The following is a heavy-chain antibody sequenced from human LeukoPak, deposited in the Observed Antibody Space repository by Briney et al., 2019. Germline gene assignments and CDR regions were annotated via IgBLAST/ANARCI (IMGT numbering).Heavy chain of an antibody. D-gene: IGHD1-26*01. Sequence: GGSLRLYCAASGFTFSSYSMNWVRQAPGKGLEWGSSISSSSSYIYYADSVKGRFTISRDNAKNSLYLQMNSLRDEDTAVYYCARAKWELREGPYYYYMDVWGKGTTVTISS. CDR3: ARAKWELREGPYYYYMDV. CDR1: GFTFSSYS. V-gene: IGHV3-21*01. J-gene: IGHJ6*03. CDR2: ISSSSSYI.